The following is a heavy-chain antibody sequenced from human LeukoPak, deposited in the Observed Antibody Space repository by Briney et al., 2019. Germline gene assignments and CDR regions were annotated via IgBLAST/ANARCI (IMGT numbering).Heavy chain of an antibody. J-gene: IGHJ4*02. CDR1: GGSFSGYY. CDR3: ARPTTYYYGSGSYYFVRYFDY. CDR2: INHSGST. V-gene: IGHV4-34*01. Sequence: SETLSLTCAVYGGSFSGYYWSWIRQPPGKGLEWIGEINHSGSTNYNPFLKSRVTISVDTSKNQSSLKLSSVTAADTAVYYCARPTTYYYGSGSYYFVRYFDYWGQGTLVTVSS. D-gene: IGHD3-10*01.